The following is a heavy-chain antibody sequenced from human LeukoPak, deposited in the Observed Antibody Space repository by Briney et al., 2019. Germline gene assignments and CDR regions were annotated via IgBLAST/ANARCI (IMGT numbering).Heavy chain of an antibody. CDR1: GYKFTNYW. CDR3: ARLETSGYYFGY. CDR2: IHPGDSDT. V-gene: IGHV5-51*01. J-gene: IGHJ4*02. Sequence: VESLKISCKGSGYKFTNYWIGWVRQMPGKALEWMAIIHPGDSDTRYRPSFQGQATVSVDTSISTAYLQWSSLKASDTAIYYCARLETSGYYFGYWGQGTLVTVSS.